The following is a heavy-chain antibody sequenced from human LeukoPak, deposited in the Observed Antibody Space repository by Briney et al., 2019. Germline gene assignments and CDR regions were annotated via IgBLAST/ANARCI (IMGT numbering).Heavy chain of an antibody. Sequence: SETLSLTCAVSGYSISGGYYCGGLQQPPGKGLEWIGSIYHSGTTYYNPSLKSRVTISVDTSKNQFSLKLNSVTAADTAVYYCARHYQTVSYYFDDWGQGTLVTVSS. CDR1: GYSISGGYY. V-gene: IGHV4-38-2*01. CDR3: ARHYQTVSYYFDD. D-gene: IGHD1-26*01. CDR2: IYHSGTT. J-gene: IGHJ4*02.